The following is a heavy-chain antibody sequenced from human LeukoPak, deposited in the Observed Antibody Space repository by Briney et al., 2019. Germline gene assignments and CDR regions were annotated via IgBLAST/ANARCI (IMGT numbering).Heavy chain of an antibody. D-gene: IGHD2-15*01. CDR2: MNPNSGNT. CDR3: ARRHGRCSDGSCYYPDY. V-gene: IGHV1-8*01. J-gene: IGHJ4*02. Sequence: ASVKVSCKASGYTFTSYDINWVRQATGQGLERMGWMNPNSGNTGCAQKFQGRVTMTRNSSITTAYMELSSLRSEDTAVYYCARRHGRCSDGSCYYPDYWGQGTLVTVSS. CDR1: GYTFTSYD.